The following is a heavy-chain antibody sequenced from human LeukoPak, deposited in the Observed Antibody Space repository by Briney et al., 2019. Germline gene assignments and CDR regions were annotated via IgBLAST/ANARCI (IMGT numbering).Heavy chain of an antibody. CDR3: AKDIAVVSYYYYGMDV. V-gene: IGHV3-9*01. Sequence: GRSLRLSCAASGFTFDDYAMHWVRQAPGKGLEWVSGISWNSGSIGYADSVKGRFTISRDNARNSLYLQMNSLRAEDTALYYCAKDIAVVSYYYYGMDVWGQGTTVTVSS. D-gene: IGHD2-21*01. CDR2: ISWNSGSI. CDR1: GFTFDDYA. J-gene: IGHJ6*02.